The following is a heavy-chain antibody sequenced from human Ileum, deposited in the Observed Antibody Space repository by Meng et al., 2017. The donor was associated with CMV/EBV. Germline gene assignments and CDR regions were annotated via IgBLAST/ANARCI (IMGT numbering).Heavy chain of an antibody. CDR2: ITNDGSPT. D-gene: IGHD3-16*01. J-gene: IGHJ4*02. Sequence: GESLKISCAASGFAFNTSWMHWVRQAPGKGLMCVSQITNDGSPTFYADSVKGRFTISRDNAKNTLFLQMNSLTAEDTAVYYCARDYWGSIDYWGQGTKVTVSS. CDR3: ARDYWGSIDY. CDR1: GFAFNTSW. V-gene: IGHV3-74*01.